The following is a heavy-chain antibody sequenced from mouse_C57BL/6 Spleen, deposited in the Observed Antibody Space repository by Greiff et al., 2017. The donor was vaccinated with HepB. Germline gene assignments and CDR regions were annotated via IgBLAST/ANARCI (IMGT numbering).Heavy chain of an antibody. J-gene: IGHJ4*01. CDR2: ISDGGSYT. V-gene: IGHV5-4*03. D-gene: IGHD2-4*01. CDR3: ANDYA. CDR1: GFTFSSYA. Sequence: DVKLVESGGGLVKPGGSLKLSCAASGFTFSSYAMSWVRQTPEKRLEWVATISDGGSYTYYPDNVKGRFTISRDNAKNNLYLQMSHLKSEDTAMYYCANDYAWGQGTSVTVSS.